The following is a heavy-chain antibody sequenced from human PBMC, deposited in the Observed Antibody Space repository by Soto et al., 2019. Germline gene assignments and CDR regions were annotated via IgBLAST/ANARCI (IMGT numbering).Heavy chain of an antibody. CDR2: IYHSGST. Sequence: SETLSLTCAVSGGSISSGGYSWSWIRQPPGKGLEWIGYIYHSGSTYYNPSLKSRVTISVDRSKNQFSLKLSSVTAADTAVYYCARHARYCSSTSCSYNWFDTWGQGTLVTVSS. CDR1: GGSISSGGYS. V-gene: IGHV4-30-2*01. J-gene: IGHJ5*02. CDR3: ARHARYCSSTSCSYNWFDT. D-gene: IGHD2-2*01.